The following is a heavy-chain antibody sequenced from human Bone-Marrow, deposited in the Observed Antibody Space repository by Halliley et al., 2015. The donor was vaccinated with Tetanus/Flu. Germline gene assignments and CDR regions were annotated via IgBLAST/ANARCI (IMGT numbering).Heavy chain of an antibody. J-gene: IGHJ4*02. CDR3: ARQGGSGPPEYYFDN. V-gene: IGHV5-51*01. D-gene: IGHD3-10*01. Sequence: MGIIYPGDSYPRYSPSFQGQVTISADKSISTAYLQWSSLKASDTAMYYCARQGGSGPPEYYFDNWGQGTLVTVSS. CDR2: IYPGDSYP.